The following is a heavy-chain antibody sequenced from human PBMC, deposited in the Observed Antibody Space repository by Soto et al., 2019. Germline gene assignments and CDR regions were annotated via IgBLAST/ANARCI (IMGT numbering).Heavy chain of an antibody. J-gene: IGHJ6*02. CDR3: ARGYGSSPNMELRVGMDV. CDR2: IDPNSGAK. CDR1: GYILTGYY. D-gene: IGHD5-18*01. Sequence: QVYLVQSGAEVRRPGASVKVSCTAFGYILTGYYLHCVRQAPGQGLEWMGWIDPNSGAKNSAERFHGRVCITRDTAISAAYLELSSLRSEDTAVYYCARGYGSSPNMELRVGMDVWGQGTTISVSS. V-gene: IGHV1-2*02.